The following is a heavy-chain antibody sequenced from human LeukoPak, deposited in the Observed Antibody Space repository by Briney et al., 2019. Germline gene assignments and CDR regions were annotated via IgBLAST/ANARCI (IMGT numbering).Heavy chain of an antibody. CDR2: IYYSGST. CDR1: GGSISSYY. J-gene: IGHJ3*02. D-gene: IGHD6-19*01. V-gene: IGHV4-59*01. CDR3: ARNVDDSGWYIHDAFDI. Sequence: SETLSLTCTVSGGSISSYYWSWIRQPPGKGLEWIGYIYYSGSTNYNPSLKSRVTISVDTSKNQFSLKLSSVTAADTAAYYCARNVDDSGWYIHDAFDIWGQGTMVTVSS.